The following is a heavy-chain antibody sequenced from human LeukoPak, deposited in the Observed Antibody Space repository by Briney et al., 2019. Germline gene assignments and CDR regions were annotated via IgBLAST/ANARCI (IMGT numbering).Heavy chain of an antibody. CDR2: INPSGGIT. Sequence: GASVKVSCKASGYTFTNYYMHWVRQAPGQGLEWMGIINPSGGITNYAQKFQGRVTMTRDMSTSTVYMELSSLRSEDTAVYYCARVSGYDWESFYDYWGQGTLVTVSS. D-gene: IGHD5-12*01. J-gene: IGHJ4*02. V-gene: IGHV1-46*01. CDR3: ARVSGYDWESFYDY. CDR1: GYTFTNYY.